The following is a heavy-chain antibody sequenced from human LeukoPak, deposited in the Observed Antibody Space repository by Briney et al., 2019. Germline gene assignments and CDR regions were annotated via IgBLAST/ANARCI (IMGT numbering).Heavy chain of an antibody. Sequence: SETPSLTCTVSGYSISSGYYWGWIRQPPGKGLEWIGSIYHSGSTYYNPSLKSRVTISVDTSKNQFSLKLSSVTAADTAVYYCARHRILRQISPRGWFDPWGQGTLVTVSS. CDR3: ARHRILRQISPRGWFDP. J-gene: IGHJ5*02. CDR1: GYSISSGYY. CDR2: IYHSGST. V-gene: IGHV4-38-2*02. D-gene: IGHD2-15*01.